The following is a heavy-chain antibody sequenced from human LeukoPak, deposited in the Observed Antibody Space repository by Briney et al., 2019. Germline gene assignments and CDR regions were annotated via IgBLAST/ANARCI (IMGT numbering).Heavy chain of an antibody. D-gene: IGHD1-26*01. J-gene: IGHJ6*02. CDR3: ARGHSGSYGYYYYYYGMDV. CDR1: GFTFSSYA. V-gene: IGHV3-30-3*01. CDR2: ISYDGSNK. Sequence: GGSLRLSCAASGFTFSSYAMHWVRQAPGKGLEWVAVISYDGSNKYYADSVKGRFTISRDNSKNTLYLQMNSLRAEDTAVYYCARGHSGSYGYYYYYYGMDVWGQGTTVTVSS.